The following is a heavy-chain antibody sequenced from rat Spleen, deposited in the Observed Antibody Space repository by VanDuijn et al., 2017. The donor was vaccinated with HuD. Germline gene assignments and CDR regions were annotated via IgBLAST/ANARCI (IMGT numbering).Heavy chain of an antibody. V-gene: IGHV2-32*01. CDR3: AGIYSSSFDY. J-gene: IGHJ2*01. D-gene: IGHD1-2*01. Sequence: QVQLKESGPGLVKPSETLSLTCTVSGFSLTSYHVSWIRQPPGKGLEWMGVIWSGGNTAYNSLLKSRLTISRDTSKSKVFLKMNSLQTDDTAVYYCAGIYSSSFDYWGQGVMVTVSS. CDR1: GFSLTSYH. CDR2: IWSGGNT.